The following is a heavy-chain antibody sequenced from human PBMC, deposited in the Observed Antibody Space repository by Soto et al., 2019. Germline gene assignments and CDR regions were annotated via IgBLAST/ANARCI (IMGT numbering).Heavy chain of an antibody. J-gene: IGHJ4*02. CDR1: GGSISSGDYY. Sequence: SETLSLTCTVSGGSISSGDYYWSWIRQPPGKGLEWIGYIYYSGSTYYNPSLKSRVTISVDTSKNQFSLKLSSVTAADTAVYYCARDPHYYDSSGYSDYWGQGTLVTVSS. D-gene: IGHD3-22*01. CDR2: IYYSGST. CDR3: ARDPHYYDSSGYSDY. V-gene: IGHV4-30-4*01.